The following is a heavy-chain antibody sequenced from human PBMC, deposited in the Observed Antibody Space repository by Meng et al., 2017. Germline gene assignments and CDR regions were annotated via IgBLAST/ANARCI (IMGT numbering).Heavy chain of an antibody. Sequence: GESLKISCAASGFTFSSYEMNWVRQAPGKGLEWVSAISGSGGSTYYADSVKGRFTISRDNSKNTLYLQMNSLRAEDTAVYYCAKEGSGYFSYWGQGTLVTVSS. CDR2: ISGSGGST. J-gene: IGHJ4*02. CDR3: AKEGSGYFSY. D-gene: IGHD3-22*01. CDR1: GFTFSSYE. V-gene: IGHV3-23*01.